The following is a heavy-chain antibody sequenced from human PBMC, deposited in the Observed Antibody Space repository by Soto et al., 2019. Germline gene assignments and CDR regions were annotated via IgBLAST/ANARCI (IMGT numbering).Heavy chain of an antibody. Sequence: GGSLRLSCSASGFTFSNYAVTWVRQAPGKGLEWVSTISGSGGSTYYADSVKGRFTISRDNSKNTLYLQMNSLRAEDTAVYYCAKDQGSSWYEIDYWGQGTLVTVS. CDR1: GFTFSNYA. CDR2: ISGSGGST. V-gene: IGHV3-23*01. D-gene: IGHD6-13*01. CDR3: AKDQGSSWYEIDY. J-gene: IGHJ4*02.